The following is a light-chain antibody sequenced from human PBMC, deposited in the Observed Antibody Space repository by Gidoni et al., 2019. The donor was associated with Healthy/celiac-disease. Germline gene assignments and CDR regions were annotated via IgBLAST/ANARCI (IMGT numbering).Light chain of an antibody. CDR1: QDISNY. CDR3: QQYENLPLT. CDR2: DAS. J-gene: IGKJ4*01. V-gene: IGKV1-33*01. Sequence: DIQMTQSPSSLSASVGDRVTITCQASQDISNYLSWYQQKPGTAPKLLISDASNLKTGVPLRFSGSGSGTDFNFTISSLQPEDIATYHCQQYENLPLTFGGGTKVEIK.